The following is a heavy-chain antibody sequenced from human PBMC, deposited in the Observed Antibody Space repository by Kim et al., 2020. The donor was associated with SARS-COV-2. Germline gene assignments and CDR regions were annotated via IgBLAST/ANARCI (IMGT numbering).Heavy chain of an antibody. J-gene: IGHJ5*02. CDR3: ARDVGAETIFGVVIWGLGWFDT. Sequence: ASVKVSCKASGYTFTSYAMNWVRQAPGQGLEWMGWINTNTGNPTYAQGFTGRFVFSLDTSVSTAYLQISSLKAEDTAVYYCARDVGAETIFGVVIWGLGWFDTWGQGTLVTVSS. CDR2: INTNTGNP. D-gene: IGHD3-3*01. CDR1: GYTFTSYA. V-gene: IGHV7-4-1*02.